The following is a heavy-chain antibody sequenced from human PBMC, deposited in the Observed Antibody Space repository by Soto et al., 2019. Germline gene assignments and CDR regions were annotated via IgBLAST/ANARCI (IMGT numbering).Heavy chain of an antibody. CDR2: IWYDGSNK. Sequence: GGYLRLSCAASGLTFSSYGMHWVRQAPGKGLEWVAVIWYDGSNKYYADSVKGRFTISRDNSKNTLYLQMNSLRAEDTAVYYCTCIGYYDSSGYNFDYWGQGTLVTVSS. CDR1: GLTFSSYG. J-gene: IGHJ4*02. V-gene: IGHV3-33*01. CDR3: TCIGYYDSSGYNFDY. D-gene: IGHD3-22*01.